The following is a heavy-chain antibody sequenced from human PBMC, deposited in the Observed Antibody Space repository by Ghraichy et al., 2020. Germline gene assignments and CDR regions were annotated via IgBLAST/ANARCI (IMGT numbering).Heavy chain of an antibody. V-gene: IGHV3-23*01. J-gene: IGHJ5*01. D-gene: IGHD3-10*01. CDR2: ISGSGGLR. CDR1: GFTFSSYA. Sequence: GGSLRLSCAASGFTFSSYALNWVRQAPGKGLEWVSRISGSGGLRHYADSVEGRFTISRDNSKNTLYLQMNSLRAKDTALYYCAKDKGDTYFYGSSPDSWGQGTLVTVSS. CDR3: AKDKGDTYFYGSSPDS.